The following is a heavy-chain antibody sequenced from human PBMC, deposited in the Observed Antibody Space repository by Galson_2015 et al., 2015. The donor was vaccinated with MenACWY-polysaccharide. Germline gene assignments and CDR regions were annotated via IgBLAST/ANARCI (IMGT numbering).Heavy chain of an antibody. CDR3: ARVRIASRSFDY. CDR1: GFTFSNYH. V-gene: IGHV3-69-1*01. J-gene: IGHJ4*02. CDR2: ISSSSTI. D-gene: IGHD6-13*01. Sequence: SLRLSCAASGFTFSNYHMNWVRQAPGKGLEWASYISSSSTIYYADSVKGRFTISRDNAKNSLCLQMNSLRAEDTAVYYCARVRIASRSFDYWGQGTLVTVSS.